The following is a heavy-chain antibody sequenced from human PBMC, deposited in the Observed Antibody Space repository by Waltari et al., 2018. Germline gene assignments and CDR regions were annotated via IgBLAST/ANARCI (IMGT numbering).Heavy chain of an antibody. Sequence: QVQLVESGGGVVQPGRSLGLSCAASGFPFMHYGMHWVRQAPGKGLEWVAVISDDGSSTYYGDSVKGRFTLSRDNSRNTLNLQMNRLRTEDTAMYYCVSYPIFQGAVDAFDIWGQGTMVTVSS. CDR2: ISDDGSST. CDR3: VSYPIFQGAVDAFDI. D-gene: IGHD3-3*02. J-gene: IGHJ3*02. V-gene: IGHV3-30*03. CDR1: GFPFMHYG.